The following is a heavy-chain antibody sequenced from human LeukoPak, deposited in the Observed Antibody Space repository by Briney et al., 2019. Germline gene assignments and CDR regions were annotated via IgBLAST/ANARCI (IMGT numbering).Heavy chain of an antibody. D-gene: IGHD6-19*01. CDR3: ARVSWFHVSSGSDY. CDR2: SSGSGGST. V-gene: IGHV3-23*01. J-gene: IGHJ4*02. CDR1: GFTSSTYD. Sequence: GGSLRLSCAASGFTSSTYDMSWVRQAPGKGLEWVSVSSGSGGSTYYADSVKGRFTISRDNSKNTLYLQMNSLRAEDTAVYYCARVSWFHVSSGSDYWGQGTLVTVSS.